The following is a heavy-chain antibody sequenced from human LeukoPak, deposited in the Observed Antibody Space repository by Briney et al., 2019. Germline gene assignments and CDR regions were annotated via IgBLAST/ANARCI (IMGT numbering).Heavy chain of an antibody. J-gene: IGHJ5*02. Sequence: GGSLRLSCATSGFNFHEFYMSWIRQAPGKGLEWVADIGGSDNIVSYGESVRGRFAISRDFATDSLYLQMDSLRAEDTAVYYCAIEAVAGAFDLWGQGTLVTVSS. D-gene: IGHD6-19*01. CDR3: AIEAVAGAFDL. CDR2: IGGSDNIV. V-gene: IGHV3-11*01. CDR1: GFNFHEFY.